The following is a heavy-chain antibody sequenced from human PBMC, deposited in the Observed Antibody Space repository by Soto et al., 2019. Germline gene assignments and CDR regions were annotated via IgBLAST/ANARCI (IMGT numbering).Heavy chain of an antibody. J-gene: IGHJ4*02. Sequence: GGSLRLSCAASGFTFSSYAMHWVRQAPGKGLEWVAVISYDGSNKYYADSVKGRFTISRDNSKSTLYLQMNSLRAEDTAVYYCAREADIVATIEKIRNLDYWGQGTLVTVSS. CDR2: ISYDGSNK. CDR1: GFTFSSYA. D-gene: IGHD5-12*01. V-gene: IGHV3-30-3*01. CDR3: AREADIVATIEKIRNLDY.